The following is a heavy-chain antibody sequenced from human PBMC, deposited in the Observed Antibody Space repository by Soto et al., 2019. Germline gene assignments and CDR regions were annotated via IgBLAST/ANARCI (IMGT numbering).Heavy chain of an antibody. CDR1: GGSISSYY. V-gene: IGHV4-59*01. J-gene: IGHJ4*02. CDR2: IYYSGST. Sequence: LSLTCTVSGGSISSYYWSWIRQPPGRGLEWIGYIYYSGSTYYNPSLRSRVTISLDTSKNQFSLKLSSVTAADTAVYYCARGFYDSTGYYDSWGQGTLVTVSS. D-gene: IGHD3-22*01. CDR3: ARGFYDSTGYYDS.